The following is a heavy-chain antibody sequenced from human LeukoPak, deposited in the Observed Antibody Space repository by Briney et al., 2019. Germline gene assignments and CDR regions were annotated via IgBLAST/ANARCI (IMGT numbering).Heavy chain of an antibody. J-gene: IGHJ1*01. D-gene: IGHD3-10*01. CDR1: GYTFTSYA. Sequence: ASVKVSCKSSGYTFTSYAMHWLRPAPGQRLEWMGWINAGNGNTKYPQKFHGRVTITSDTSASTAYMELSNLRSEDTAVYYCARSAAGPLWFGELLTPAPAEYFQHWGQGTLVTVSS. CDR2: INAGNGNT. V-gene: IGHV1-3*01. CDR3: ARSAAGPLWFGELLTPAPAEYFQH.